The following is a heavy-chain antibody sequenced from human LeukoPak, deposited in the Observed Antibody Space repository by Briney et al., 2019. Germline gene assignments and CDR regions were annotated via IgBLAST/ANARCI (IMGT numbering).Heavy chain of an antibody. Sequence: PGGSLRLSCAASGFTFSSYAMHWVRQAPGKGLEWVAVISYDGSNKYYADSVKGRFTISRDNSKNTLYLQMNSLRAEDTAVYYCAREDHEDAFDIWGQGTMVTVSS. CDR1: GFTFSSYA. J-gene: IGHJ3*02. CDR2: ISYDGSNK. V-gene: IGHV3-30-3*01. CDR3: AREDHEDAFDI.